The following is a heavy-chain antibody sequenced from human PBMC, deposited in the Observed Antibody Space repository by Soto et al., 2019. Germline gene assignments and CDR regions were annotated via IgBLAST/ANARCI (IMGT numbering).Heavy chain of an antibody. CDR3: ARVAKIYYDFWSDPETNWFDP. CDR2: IYYSGST. Sequence: SETLSLTCTVSGGSISSGDYYWSWIRQPPGKGLEWIGYIYYSGSTYYNPSLKSRVTISVDTSKNQFSLKLSSVTAADTAVYYCARVAKIYYDFWSDPETNWFDPWGQGTLVTVSS. D-gene: IGHD3-3*01. V-gene: IGHV4-30-4*01. J-gene: IGHJ5*02. CDR1: GGSISSGDYY.